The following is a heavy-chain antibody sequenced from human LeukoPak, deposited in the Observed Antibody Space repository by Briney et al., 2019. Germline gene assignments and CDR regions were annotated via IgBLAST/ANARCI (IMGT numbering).Heavy chain of an antibody. Sequence: QPGGSLRLSCAVSGFTFSGFALSWVRRTPGKGLEWVSGISGSGDNTLYADSVKGRFTISRDNSKNTLYLEMNSLRAEDTAIYYCAKMKGHPLPKYYMDVGAQGTTVTVSS. CDR3: AKMKGHPLPKYYMDV. CDR2: ISGSGDNT. J-gene: IGHJ6*01. V-gene: IGHV3-23*01. D-gene: IGHD1-26*01. CDR1: GFTFSGFA.